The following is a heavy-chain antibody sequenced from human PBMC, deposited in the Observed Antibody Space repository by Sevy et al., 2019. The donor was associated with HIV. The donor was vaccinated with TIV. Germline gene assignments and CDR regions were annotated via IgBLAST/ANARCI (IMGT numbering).Heavy chain of an antibody. CDR1: GFTFSSYA. D-gene: IGHD3-3*01. Sequence: GGSLRLSCAASGFTFSSYAMSWVRQAPGKGLEWVSAISGSGGSTYYADSVKGRFTISRDNSKNTLYLQMNSLRADDTAVYYCAKGGYYDFWSGYPNYFDYWGQGTLVTVSS. J-gene: IGHJ4*02. CDR2: ISGSGGST. V-gene: IGHV3-23*01. CDR3: AKGGYYDFWSGYPNYFDY.